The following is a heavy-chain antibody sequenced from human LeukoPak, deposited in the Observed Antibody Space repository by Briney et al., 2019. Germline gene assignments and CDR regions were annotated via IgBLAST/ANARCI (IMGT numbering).Heavy chain of an antibody. CDR2: FDWDDDK. CDR3: ARTPYDYVWGSYRLPDY. V-gene: IGHV2-70*11. Sequence: SGPALVKPTQTLTLTCTFSGFSLRTSGMCVSWIRQPPGKALERLARFDWDDDKYYSTSLKTRLTISKDTSKNQVVLTMTSMDPVDTATYYCARTPYDYVWGSYRLPDYWGQGTLVTVSS. D-gene: IGHD3-16*02. J-gene: IGHJ4*02. CDR1: GFSLRTSGMC.